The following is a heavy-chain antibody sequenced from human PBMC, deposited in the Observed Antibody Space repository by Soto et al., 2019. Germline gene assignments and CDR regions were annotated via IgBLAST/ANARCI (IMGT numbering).Heavy chain of an antibody. J-gene: IGHJ4*02. Sequence: GGSLRLSFAASGFTFSGFWMTWVRQPPGKGVERVAHIKQEGNERENVENVKGRNNKSRDNAKKSLKLQMNSLRVADTAMYYCATASRASGPDYWGQGTLVTVSS. CDR2: IKQEGNER. D-gene: IGHD6-13*01. CDR3: ATASRASGPDY. V-gene: IGHV3-7*01. CDR1: GFTFSGFW.